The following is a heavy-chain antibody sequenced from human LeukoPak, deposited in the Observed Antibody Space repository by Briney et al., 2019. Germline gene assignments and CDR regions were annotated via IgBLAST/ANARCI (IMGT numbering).Heavy chain of an antibody. V-gene: IGHV3-53*01. CDR2: IYSAGST. CDR1: GFTVSSNY. D-gene: IGHD3-16*02. J-gene: IGHJ4*02. Sequence: PGGSLRLSCAASGFTVSSNYMSWVRQAPGKGLEWVSVIYSAGSTYYADSVKGRFTISRDNSKNTLYLQMNSLRAGDTAVYYCARDLSFDYWGQGTLVTVSS. CDR3: ARDLSFDY.